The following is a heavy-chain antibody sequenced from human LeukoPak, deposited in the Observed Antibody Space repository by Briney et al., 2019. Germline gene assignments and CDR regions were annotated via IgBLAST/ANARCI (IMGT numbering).Heavy chain of an antibody. J-gene: IGHJ2*01. V-gene: IGHV3-23*01. D-gene: IGHD6-13*01. CDR1: GFTFSSYA. CDR2: ISGSGGST. CDR3: AKSLRGIAAAGTIWYFDL. Sequence: GGSLRLSCAASGFTFSSYAMSWVRQALGKGLEWISAISGSGGSTYYADSVKGRFTISRDNSKNTLYLQMNSLRAEDTAVYYCAKSLRGIAAAGTIWYFDLWGRGTLVTVSS.